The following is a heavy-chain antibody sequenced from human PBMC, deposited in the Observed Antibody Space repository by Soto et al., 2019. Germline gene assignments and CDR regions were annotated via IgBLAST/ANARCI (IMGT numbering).Heavy chain of an antibody. CDR1: GVSVSNHNYY. V-gene: IGHV4-61*01. CDR3: ASYTSGRSGPALDV. D-gene: IGHD3-10*01. J-gene: IGHJ6*02. CDR2: IHYSGST. Sequence: SETLSLTCTVSGVSVSNHNYYWTWIRQPPGKGPEWVGYIHYSGSTNHNPSLKSRVTMSVDTAKNQFSLELTSVAAADTAVYYCASYTSGRSGPALDVWGQGTTVTVSS.